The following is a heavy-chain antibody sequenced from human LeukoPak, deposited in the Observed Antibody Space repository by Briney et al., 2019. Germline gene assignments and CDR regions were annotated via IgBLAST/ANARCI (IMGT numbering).Heavy chain of an antibody. CDR2: ISAYNGNT. D-gene: IGHD2-15*01. V-gene: IGHV1-18*01. CDR3: ARVVGLVVVAATRAPGHYYGMDV. Sequence: ASVKVSCKASGYTFTSYGISWVRQAPGQGLEWMGWISAYNGNTNYAQKLQGRVTMTIDTSTSTAYMELRSLRSDDTAVYYCARVVGLVVVAATRAPGHYYGMDVWGQGTTVTVSS. J-gene: IGHJ6*02. CDR1: GYTFTSYG.